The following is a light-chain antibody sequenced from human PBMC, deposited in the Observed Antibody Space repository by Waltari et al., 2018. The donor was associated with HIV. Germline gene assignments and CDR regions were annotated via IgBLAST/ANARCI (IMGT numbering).Light chain of an antibody. J-gene: IGLJ1*01. CDR2: QDS. V-gene: IGLV3-1*01. Sequence: SYELTQPPSVSVSPGQTDSITCSGDKLGDKYACWYQQKPGQSPVLVIYQDSKRPSGIPERFSGSNSGNTTTLTISGTQAMDEADYYCQAWDSSTFYVFGTGTKVTVL. CDR3: QAWDSSTFYV. CDR1: KLGDKY.